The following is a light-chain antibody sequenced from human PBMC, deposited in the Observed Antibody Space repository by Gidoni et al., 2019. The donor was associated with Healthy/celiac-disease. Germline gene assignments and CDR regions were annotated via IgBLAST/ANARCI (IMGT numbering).Light chain of an antibody. J-gene: IGLJ2*01. CDR2: GNS. CDR3: QSYDSSLSGRV. V-gene: IGLV1-40*01. CDR1: SSNIGAGYD. Sequence: QSVLTHPPSVYGAPGQRVSISCTVSSSNIGAGYDVHWYQQLPGTAPNLLIYGNSQRPSGVPDRFSGSKSGTSASLAITGLQAEDEADYDCQSYDSSLSGRVFGGETKLTVL.